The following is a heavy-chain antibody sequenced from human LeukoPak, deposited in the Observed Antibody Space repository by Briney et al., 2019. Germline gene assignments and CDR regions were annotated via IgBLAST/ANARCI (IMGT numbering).Heavy chain of an antibody. V-gene: IGHV3-7*03. CDR2: IKQDGSEK. J-gene: IGHJ4*02. CDR1: GFTFSNYW. CDR3: ARGARYYDFWSGYYGH. Sequence: GGSLRLSCAASGFTFSNYWMSWVRQAPGKGLEWVANIKQDGSEKYYVDSVKGRFSVSRDNAKNSLYLQMNSRRAEDTAVYYCARGARYYDFWSGYYGHWGQGTLVTVSS. D-gene: IGHD3-3*01.